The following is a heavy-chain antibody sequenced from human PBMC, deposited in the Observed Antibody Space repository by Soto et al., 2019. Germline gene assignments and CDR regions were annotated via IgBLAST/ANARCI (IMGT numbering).Heavy chain of an antibody. CDR1: ESPFSSYS. V-gene: IGHV3-21*01. D-gene: IGHD6-6*01. J-gene: IGHJ4*02. Sequence: ESGGGLVKPGGSLRPSCAASESPFSSYSMNWVRQAPGRGLEWVSSISSSSSYIHYEDPVKGRFTISRDNAKNSLYLQMNSLRSEDTAVYYCARVGGQLGPGFDYWGQGTLVTVSS. CDR2: ISSSSSYI. CDR3: ARVGGQLGPGFDY.